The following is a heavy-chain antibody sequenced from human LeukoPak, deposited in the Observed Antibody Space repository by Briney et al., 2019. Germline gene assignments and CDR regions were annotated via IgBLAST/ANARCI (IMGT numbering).Heavy chain of an antibody. D-gene: IGHD3-3*01. J-gene: IGHJ4*02. CDR3: ARDGPHGGFFDY. Sequence: GGSLRLSCAASGFTFSSYAMHWVRQAPGKGLEYVSAISSNGGNTYYANSVKGRFTISRDNSKNTLYLQMGSLRAEDMAVYYCARDGPHGGFFDYWGQGTLVTVSS. CDR1: GFTFSSYA. V-gene: IGHV3-64*01. CDR2: ISSNGGNT.